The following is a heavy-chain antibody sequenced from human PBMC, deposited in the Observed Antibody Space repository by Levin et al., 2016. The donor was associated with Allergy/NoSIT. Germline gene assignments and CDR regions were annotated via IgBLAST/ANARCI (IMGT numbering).Heavy chain of an antibody. CDR3: ARGEPPSAFDI. V-gene: IGHV1-69*10. D-gene: IGHD1-14*01. J-gene: IGHJ3*02. CDR2: IIPILGIA. Sequence: WVRQAPGQGLEWMGGIIPILGIANYAQKFQGRVTITADESTSTAYMELRSLRSDDTAVYYCARGEPPSAFDIWGQGTMVTVSS.